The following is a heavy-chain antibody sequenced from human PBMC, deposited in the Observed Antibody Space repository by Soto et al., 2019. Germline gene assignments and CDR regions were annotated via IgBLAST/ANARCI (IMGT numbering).Heavy chain of an antibody. Sequence: QVQLVQSGAEVKKPGSSVKVSCKASGGTFSSYAISWVRQAPGQGLEWMGGIIPIFGTANYEQKFQGRVTITADKSPSTEYMEQRSLRSEDTAVYYCARGGIYFGGVIVIPENYYYGMDVWGQVTTVTVSS. CDR2: IIPIFGTA. J-gene: IGHJ6*02. CDR3: ARGGIYFGGVIVIPENYYYGMDV. CDR1: GGTFSSYA. V-gene: IGHV1-69*06. D-gene: IGHD3-16*02.